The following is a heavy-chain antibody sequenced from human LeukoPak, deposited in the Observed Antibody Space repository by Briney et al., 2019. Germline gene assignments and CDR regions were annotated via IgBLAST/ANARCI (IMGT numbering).Heavy chain of an antibody. CDR3: ARERYDFWSGYRPEYGMDV. D-gene: IGHD3-3*01. CDR2: IYTSGST. V-gene: IGHV4-4*07. Sequence: SETLSLTCTVAGGSISSYSWSWIRPPAGEGMGWDGRIYTSGSTNYNPSLKSRVTMSVDTPKNQFSLKRSSVTAADTAVYYCARERYDFWSGYRPEYGMDVWGQGTTVTVSS. CDR1: GGSISSYS. J-gene: IGHJ6*02.